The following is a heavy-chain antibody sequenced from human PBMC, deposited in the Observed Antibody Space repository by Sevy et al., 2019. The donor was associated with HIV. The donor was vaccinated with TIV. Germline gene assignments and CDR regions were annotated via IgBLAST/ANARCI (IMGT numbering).Heavy chain of an antibody. Sequence: ASVKVSCKASGYTFTGYSMHWVRQAPGQGLEWMGWINPNSGGTNYGEKFQGRVTMTRDTSINTAYMDMRNLRVDDTAVYFCARVWNSDYYDSSGPNWFDTWGQGTLVTVSS. J-gene: IGHJ5*02. CDR3: ARVWNSDYYDSSGPNWFDT. D-gene: IGHD3-22*01. V-gene: IGHV1-2*02. CDR2: INPNSGGT. CDR1: GYTFTGYS.